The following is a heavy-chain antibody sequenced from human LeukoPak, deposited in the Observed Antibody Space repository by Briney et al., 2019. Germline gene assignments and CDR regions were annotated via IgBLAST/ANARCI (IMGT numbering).Heavy chain of an antibody. Sequence: GGSLRLSCAASGFTFSSYAMSWVRQAPGKGLEWVSAISGSGGSTYYANSVKGRFTISRDNSKNTLYLQMNSLRAEDTAVYYCAKDLVTMISSDSVDAFDIWGQGTMVTVSS. CDR2: ISGSGGST. V-gene: IGHV3-23*01. J-gene: IGHJ3*02. D-gene: IGHD3-22*01. CDR1: GFTFSSYA. CDR3: AKDLVTMISSDSVDAFDI.